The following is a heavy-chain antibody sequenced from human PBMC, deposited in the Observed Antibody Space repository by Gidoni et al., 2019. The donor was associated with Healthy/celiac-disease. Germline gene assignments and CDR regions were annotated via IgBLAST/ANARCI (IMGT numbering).Heavy chain of an antibody. Sequence: QVQLVESGGGVVQPGRSRRLSCADSGFTFSSYGMHCVRQATGKGLEWVAVISYDGSNKYYADSVKGRFTISRDNSKNTLYLQMNSLRAEDTAVYYCARERAYAFYIWGQGTMVTVSS. CDR3: ARERAYAFYI. J-gene: IGHJ3*02. CDR1: GFTFSSYG. CDR2: ISYDGSNK. V-gene: IGHV3-30*03.